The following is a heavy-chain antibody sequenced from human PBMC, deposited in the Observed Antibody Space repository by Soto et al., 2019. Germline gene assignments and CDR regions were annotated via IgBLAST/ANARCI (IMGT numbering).Heavy chain of an antibody. CDR2: ISWNSGNI. CDR3: AKGAETSIFGYFDF. V-gene: IGHV3-9*01. D-gene: IGHD3-3*01. Sequence: EVHLVESGGGLVQPGRFLRLSCAASGFIFEYYAMHWVRQVPGKGLEWVSSISWNSGNIVYADSVKGRFTVSRDSANNSLYLQKNRLRTEDTALYYCAKGAETSIFGYFDFCGQGTRFTVSA. CDR1: GFIFEYYA. J-gene: IGHJ4*02.